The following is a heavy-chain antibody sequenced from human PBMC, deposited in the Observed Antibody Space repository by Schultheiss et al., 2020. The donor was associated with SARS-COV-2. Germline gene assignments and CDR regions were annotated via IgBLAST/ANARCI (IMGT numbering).Heavy chain of an antibody. J-gene: IGHJ4*02. V-gene: IGHV3-23*01. CDR1: GFTFSTYG. CDR3: ARSPGGSGYFFDY. CDR2: ISGSGVST. Sequence: GGSLRLSCAASGFTFSTYGMNWVRQAPGKGLEWVSSISGSGVSTYYADSVKGRFTISRDNAKNSLYLQMNSLRAEDTAVYYCARSPGGSGYFFDYWGQGTLVTVSS. D-gene: IGHD3-22*01.